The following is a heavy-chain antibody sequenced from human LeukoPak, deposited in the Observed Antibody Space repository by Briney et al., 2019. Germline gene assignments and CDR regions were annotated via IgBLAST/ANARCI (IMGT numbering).Heavy chain of an antibody. CDR2: VHYSGTP. J-gene: IGHJ4*02. Sequence: PSETLSLTCTVSARSITNYDWSWVRQPPGKGLEFIRHVHYSGTPNYNPSLRSRVTISIDTSKNHFFLKLKSVTAEDTAVYFCARGYGDFRVEGRYYHWGGEGTLAAVS. D-gene: IGHD4-17*01. CDR1: ARSITNYD. V-gene: IGHV4-59*01. CDR3: ARGYGDFRVEGRYYHW.